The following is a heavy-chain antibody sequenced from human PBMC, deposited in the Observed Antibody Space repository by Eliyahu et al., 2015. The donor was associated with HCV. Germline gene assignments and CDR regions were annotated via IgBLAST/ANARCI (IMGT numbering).Heavy chain of an antibody. D-gene: IGHD5-24*01. J-gene: IGHJ6*02. V-gene: IGHV3-49*03. CDR3: ARDQRDGYMWYFYGMDV. Sequence: EEQLVESGGGLGQPGRSLRLSCTGSGFIFGXXVGSWFRQAPGTGLQWLGSIRSRTYGGAAEYAASLEGRFTISRDDSQSIAYLQMNYLKTEDTAVYYCARDQRDGYMWYFYGMDVWGQGTSVTVS. CDR1: GFIFGXXV. CDR2: IRSRTYGGAA.